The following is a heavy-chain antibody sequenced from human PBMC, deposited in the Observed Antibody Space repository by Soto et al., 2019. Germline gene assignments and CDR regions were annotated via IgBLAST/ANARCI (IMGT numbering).Heavy chain of an antibody. CDR3: VKKGGGGFSVD. Sequence: PGGSLRLSCSASGFIFTDYPVHWVSQAPGKGLEYVAAISKNGADTYYPDSVRGRFTISRDNSKNTVSLQMTSLNPDDTGIYYCVKKGGGGFSVDWGKGTLVTVSS. CDR2: ISKNGADT. J-gene: IGHJ4*02. V-gene: IGHV3-64D*08. CDR1: GFIFTDYP. D-gene: IGHD3-16*01.